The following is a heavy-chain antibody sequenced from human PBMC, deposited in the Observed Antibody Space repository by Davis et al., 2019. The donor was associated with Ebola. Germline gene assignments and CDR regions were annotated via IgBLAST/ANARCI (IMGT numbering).Heavy chain of an antibody. Sequence: MPGGSLRLSCAVYGGSFSGYYWSWIRQPPGKGLEWIGEINHSGSTNYNPSLKSRVTISVDTSKNQFSLKLSSVTAADTAVYYCARKRGYSGYDRFDYWGQGTLVTVSS. CDR2: INHSGST. CDR3: ARKRGYSGYDRFDY. V-gene: IGHV4-34*01. CDR1: GGSFSGYY. D-gene: IGHD5-12*01. J-gene: IGHJ4*02.